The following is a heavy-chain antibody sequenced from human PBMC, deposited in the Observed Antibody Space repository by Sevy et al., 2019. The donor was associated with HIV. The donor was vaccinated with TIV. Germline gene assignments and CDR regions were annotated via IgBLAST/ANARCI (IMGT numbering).Heavy chain of an antibody. CDR3: AREGDQQPLDY. D-gene: IGHD6-13*01. Sequence: GGSLRLSCAASGFTFSTYAMNWVRQAPGKGLEWVSATSGRGGMTYYADSVKGRFTISRDNSKNTLYLQMNSLRAEDTAVYYCAREGDQQPLDYWGQGTLVTVSS. J-gene: IGHJ4*02. CDR2: TSGRGGMT. V-gene: IGHV3-23*01. CDR1: GFTFSTYA.